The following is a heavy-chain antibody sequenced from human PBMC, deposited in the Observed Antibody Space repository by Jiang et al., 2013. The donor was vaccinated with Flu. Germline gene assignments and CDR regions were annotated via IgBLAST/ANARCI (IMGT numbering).Heavy chain of an antibody. V-gene: IGHV4-31*02. CDR2: IYFSGRT. Sequence: GPGLVRPTQTLSLTCIVSGAYISSGGYYWGWVRQPPGKGLEWIGLIYFSGRTYYSPSLKSRVTMSVDMSKNQFSLNLTSVTAADTAVYYCVRDQSDYGDDAYDVWGQGTMVTVSS. CDR3: VRDQSDYGDDAYDV. CDR1: GAYISSGGYY. J-gene: IGHJ3*01. D-gene: IGHD4-17*01.